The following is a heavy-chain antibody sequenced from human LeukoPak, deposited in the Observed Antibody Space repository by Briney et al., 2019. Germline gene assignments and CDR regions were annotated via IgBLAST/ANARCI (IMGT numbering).Heavy chain of an antibody. Sequence: KSGGSLRLSCAAPGFTFKTYTMHWVRQAPGMGLEWVSSISSSSSYIFYADSVKGRFTISRDNAKNSLYLQMNSLRAEDTAVYYCAREVVGSYYAFDIWGQGTMVTVSS. V-gene: IGHV3-21*04. CDR3: AREVVGSYYAFDI. D-gene: IGHD1-26*01. J-gene: IGHJ3*02. CDR1: GFTFKTYT. CDR2: ISSSSSYI.